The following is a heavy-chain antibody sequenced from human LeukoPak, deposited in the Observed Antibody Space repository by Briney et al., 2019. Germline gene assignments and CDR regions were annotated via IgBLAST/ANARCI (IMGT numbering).Heavy chain of an antibody. CDR2: ISSSGSTI. CDR1: GFTFSSYE. V-gene: IGHV3-48*03. CDR3: AREWSSGSMDV. J-gene: IGHJ6*03. D-gene: IGHD3-10*01. Sequence: GGSLRLSSAASGFTFSSYEMNWVRQAPGKGLEWVSYISSSGSTIYYADSVKGRFTISRDNAKNSLYLQMNSLRAEDTAVYYCAREWSSGSMDVWGKGTTVTISS.